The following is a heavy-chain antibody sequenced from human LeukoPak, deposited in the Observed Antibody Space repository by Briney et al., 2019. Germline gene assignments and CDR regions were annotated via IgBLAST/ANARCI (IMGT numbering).Heavy chain of an antibody. CDR2: INHSGST. CDR1: GGSFSGYY. CDR3: ARVDYGDYAKDFDY. V-gene: IGHV4-34*01. J-gene: IGHJ4*02. D-gene: IGHD4-17*01. Sequence: SGTLSLTCAVYGGSFSGYYWSWIRQPPGKGLEWIGEINHSGSTNSNPSLKSRLTISVDTSKNQFSLKLSSVTAADTAVYYCARVDYGDYAKDFDYWGQGTLVTVSS.